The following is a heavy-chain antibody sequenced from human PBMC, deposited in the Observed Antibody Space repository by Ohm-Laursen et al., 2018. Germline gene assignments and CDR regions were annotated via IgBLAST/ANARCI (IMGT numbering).Heavy chain of an antibody. J-gene: IGHJ5*01. D-gene: IGHD3-10*01. CDR2: ATGSGRST. V-gene: IGHV3-23*01. CDR1: GFTFSNYA. Sequence: SLRLSCSASGFTFSNYAMNWVRQVPEKGLEWVSVATGSGRSTYYTDSVKGRFSISRDNSKNTLYLQMNSLRVEDTAVYYCAKGRSGGTGHGNWFESWGQGALVIVSS. CDR3: AKGRSGGTGHGNWFES.